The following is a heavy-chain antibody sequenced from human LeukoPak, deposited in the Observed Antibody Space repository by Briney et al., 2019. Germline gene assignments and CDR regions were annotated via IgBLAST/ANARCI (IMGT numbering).Heavy chain of an antibody. D-gene: IGHD3-3*01. J-gene: IGHJ6*02. Sequence: SVKVSRKASGGTFSSYAISWVRQAPGQGLEWMGGIIPIFGTANYAQKFQGRVTITADESTSTAYMELSSLRSEDTAVYYCARDSLYYDFWSGPDYYYYGMDVWGQGTTVTVSS. CDR1: GGTFSSYA. CDR2: IIPIFGTA. V-gene: IGHV1-69*01. CDR3: ARDSLYYDFWSGPDYYYYGMDV.